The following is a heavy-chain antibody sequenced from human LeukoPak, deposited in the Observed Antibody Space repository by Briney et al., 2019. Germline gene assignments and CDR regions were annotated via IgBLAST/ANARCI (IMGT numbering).Heavy chain of an antibody. CDR2: IYSGGST. D-gene: IGHD6-13*01. CDR3: ARGDIAPAGPLRY. Sequence: GGSLRLSCAASGFTVSSNYMRWVRQAPGKGLEWVSDIYSGGSTYYTDFVKGRFTISRDNSQNTLSLQMNSLRVEDTAVYYCARGDIAPAGPLRYWGQGTLVTVSS. J-gene: IGHJ4*02. V-gene: IGHV3-66*01. CDR1: GFTVSSNY.